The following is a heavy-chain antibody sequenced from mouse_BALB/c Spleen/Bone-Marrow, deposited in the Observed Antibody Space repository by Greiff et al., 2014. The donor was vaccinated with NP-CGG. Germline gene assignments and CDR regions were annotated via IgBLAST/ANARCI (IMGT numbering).Heavy chain of an antibody. D-gene: IGHD2-1*01. CDR2: IHYSGST. Sequence: VQLQQSGPDLVEPSQSLSLTCTVTGYSITRGYCWHWVRQFSGNKLEWMGYIHYSGSTNYNPSLKSRISVTRDTSKNQFFLQLNSVTTEDTATYYCARREGNHAAWFAYWGQGTLVTVSA. V-gene: IGHV3-1*02. J-gene: IGHJ3*01. CDR3: ARREGNHAAWFAY. CDR1: GYSITRGYC.